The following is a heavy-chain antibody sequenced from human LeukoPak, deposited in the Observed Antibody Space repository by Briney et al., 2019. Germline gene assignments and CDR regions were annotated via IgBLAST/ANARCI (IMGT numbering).Heavy chain of an antibody. D-gene: IGHD3-9*01. V-gene: IGHV4-38-2*02. CDR1: GYSISSGYY. Sequence: SETLSLTCAVSGYSISSGYYWGWIRQPPGKGLEWIGTMYYSGSTFYNPSLKSRVTISVDTSKKQFSLKLSSVTDADTAVYYCARDLTGYYRFDYWGQGTLVTVSP. CDR3: ARDLTGYYRFDY. CDR2: MYYSGST. J-gene: IGHJ4*02.